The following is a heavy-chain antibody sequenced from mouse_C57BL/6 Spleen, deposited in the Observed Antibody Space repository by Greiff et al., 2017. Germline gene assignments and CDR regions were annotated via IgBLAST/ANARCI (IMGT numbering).Heavy chain of an antibody. J-gene: IGHJ4*01. CDR3: ARDGTWDYYAMDY. V-gene: IGHV1-64*01. CDR2: IHPNSGST. Sequence: VQLQQSGAELVKPGASVKLSCKASGYTFTSYWMHWVKQRPGQGLEWIGMIHPNSGSTNYNEKFKSKATLTVDKSSSTAYMQLSSLTSEDSAVYYCARDGTWDYYAMDYWGQGTSVTVSS. CDR1: GYTFTSYW. D-gene: IGHD3-3*01.